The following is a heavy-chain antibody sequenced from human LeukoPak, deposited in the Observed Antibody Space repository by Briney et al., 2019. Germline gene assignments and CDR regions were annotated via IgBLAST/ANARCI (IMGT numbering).Heavy chain of an antibody. CDR2: IYTSGST. D-gene: IGHD6-19*01. V-gene: IGHV4-61*02. Sequence: PSETLSLTCTVSGGSISSGSYYWSWIRQPAGKGLEWIGRIYTSGSTNYNPSLKSRVTISVDTSKNQFSLKLSSVTAADTAVYYCASEVIAVAAALDFDYYYYMDVWGKGTTVTVSS. J-gene: IGHJ6*03. CDR1: GGSISSGSYY. CDR3: ASEVIAVAAALDFDYYYYMDV.